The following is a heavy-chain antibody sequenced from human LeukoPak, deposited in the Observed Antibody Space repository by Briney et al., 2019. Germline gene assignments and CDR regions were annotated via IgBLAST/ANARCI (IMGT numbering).Heavy chain of an antibody. Sequence: GAPVKVSCKASGDTFNTYFIHWVRQAPGQGLEWMGIINPRGPITSYAQKFQGRVSMTRDTSTNTLYMELSSLTSEDTAVYYCARANYHSDTRGYYGAGFDDWGQGTLVTVSS. J-gene: IGHJ4*02. D-gene: IGHD3-22*01. CDR1: GDTFNTYF. CDR3: ARANYHSDTRGYYGAGFDD. CDR2: INPRGPIT. V-gene: IGHV1-46*02.